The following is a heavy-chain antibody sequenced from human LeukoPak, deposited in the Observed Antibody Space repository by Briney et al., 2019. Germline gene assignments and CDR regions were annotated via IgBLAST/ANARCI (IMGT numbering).Heavy chain of an antibody. CDR1: GSTFSDYG. J-gene: IGHJ4*02. D-gene: IGHD3-3*01. V-gene: IGHV3-48*04. CDR2: ISSSSGTI. Sequence: GGSLRLSCAASGSTFSDYGMNWVRQAPGKGLEWVAYISSSSGTIYYADSVKGRFTVSRDNAKNSLFLQMTGLRAADTAVHYCARSLCYDTGCSFDNWGQGTLVAVSS. CDR3: ARSLCYDTGCSFDN.